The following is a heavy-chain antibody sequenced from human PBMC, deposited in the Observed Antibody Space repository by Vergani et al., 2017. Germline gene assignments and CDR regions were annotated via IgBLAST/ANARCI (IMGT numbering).Heavy chain of an antibody. CDR3: ASNNISGATIYYYYFGMDV. Sequence: QVQLVQSGAEVKKPGSSVKVSCKASGGTFSSYAISWVRQAPGQGLEWMGGIIPIFGTANYAQKFQGRVTITSDESTSTAYMELSSLRSEDTAVYYCASNNISGATIYYYYFGMDVWGQGTTVTVSS. CDR1: GGTFSSYA. D-gene: IGHD5-12*01. CDR2: IIPIFGTA. J-gene: IGHJ6*02. V-gene: IGHV1-69*05.